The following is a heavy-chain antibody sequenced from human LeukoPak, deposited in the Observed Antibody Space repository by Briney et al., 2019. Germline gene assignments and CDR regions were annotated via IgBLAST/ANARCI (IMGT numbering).Heavy chain of an antibody. CDR3: AIRYDPELGTAPPDY. J-gene: IGHJ4*02. D-gene: IGHD7-27*01. V-gene: IGHV4-39*07. CDR2: IYYSGST. Sequence: SETLSLTCTVSGGSISSSSYYWGWIRQPPGKGLEWIGSIYYSGSTYYNPSLKSRVTISVDTSKNQFSLKLSSVTAADTAVYYCAIRYDPELGTAPPDYWGQGTLVTVSS. CDR1: GGSISSSSYY.